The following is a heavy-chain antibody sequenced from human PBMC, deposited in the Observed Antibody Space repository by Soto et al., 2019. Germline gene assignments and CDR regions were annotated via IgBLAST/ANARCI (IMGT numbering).Heavy chain of an antibody. CDR2: INHSGST. V-gene: IGHV4-34*01. CDR1: CGSFSGYY. D-gene: IGHD4-17*01. Sequence: PSETLSLTCSVYCGSFSGYYWSWIRQPPGKGLEWIGEINHSGSTNYNPSLKSRVTISVDTSKNQFSLKLSSVTAADTAVYYCARVPTVTTYYYYYYMDVWGKGTTVTVSS. J-gene: IGHJ6*03. CDR3: ARVPTVTTYYYYYYMDV.